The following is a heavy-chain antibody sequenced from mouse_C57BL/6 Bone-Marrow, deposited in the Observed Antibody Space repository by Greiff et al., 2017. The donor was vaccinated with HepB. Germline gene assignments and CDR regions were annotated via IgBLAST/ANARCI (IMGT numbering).Heavy chain of an antibody. V-gene: IGHV1-81*01. CDR1: GYTFTSYG. J-gene: IGHJ1*03. CDR2: IYPRSGNT. D-gene: IGHD1-1*01. Sequence: VQLQQSGAELARPGASVKLSCKASGYTFTSYGISWVKQRIGQGLEWIGEIYPRSGNTYYNEKVKGKATLTAYKSSSTAYMELRILTSEDSAVYFCARSLHYYGSSSYWYFDVWGTGTTVTVSS. CDR3: ARSLHYYGSSSYWYFDV.